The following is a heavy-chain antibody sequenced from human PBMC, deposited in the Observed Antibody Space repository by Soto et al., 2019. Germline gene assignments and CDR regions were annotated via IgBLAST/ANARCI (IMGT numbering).Heavy chain of an antibody. Sequence: QITLKESGPTLVKPTQTLTLTCTFSGFSLNSSGVGVGWIRQPPGKALEWLALIYWDDDKRYSPSLKSRLTSSEDTSKNQVVLTMTNMDPVDTATCYCAHSPSLGVRRSSFYYWGQGTLVTVSS. V-gene: IGHV2-5*02. CDR2: IYWDDDK. CDR1: GFSLNSSGVG. CDR3: AHSPSLGVRRSSFYY. J-gene: IGHJ4*02.